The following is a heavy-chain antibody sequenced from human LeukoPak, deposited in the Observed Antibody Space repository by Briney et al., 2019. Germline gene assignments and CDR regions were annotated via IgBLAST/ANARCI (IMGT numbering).Heavy chain of an antibody. V-gene: IGHV3-23*01. CDR3: AKGGYCSGGSCYSDY. CDR1: GFTFSSYA. Sequence: GGSLRLSCAASGFTFSSYAMSWVRQAPGKGLEWVSAISGSGGSTYYADSVKGRFTISRDNSKNTLYLQMNSLRAEDTAVYYCAKGGYCSGGSCYSDYWGQGTLVTVSS. CDR2: ISGSGGST. D-gene: IGHD2-15*01. J-gene: IGHJ4*02.